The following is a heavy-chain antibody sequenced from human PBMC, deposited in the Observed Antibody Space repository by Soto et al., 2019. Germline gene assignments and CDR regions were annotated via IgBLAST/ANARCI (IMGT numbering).Heavy chain of an antibody. CDR3: ARGGNGRGYCSSTSCYTAFDI. CDR2: IIPIFGTA. J-gene: IGHJ3*02. CDR1: GGTFSSYA. V-gene: IGHV1-69*13. Sequence: GASVKVSCKASGGTFSSYAISWVRQAPGQGLEWMGGIIPIFGTANYAQKFQGRVTITADESTSTAYMELSSLRSEDTAVYYCARGGNGRGYCSSTSCYTAFDIWGQGTMVTVSS. D-gene: IGHD2-2*02.